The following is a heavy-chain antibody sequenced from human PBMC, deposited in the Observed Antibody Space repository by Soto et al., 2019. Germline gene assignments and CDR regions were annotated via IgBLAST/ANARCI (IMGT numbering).Heavy chain of an antibody. D-gene: IGHD4-17*01. V-gene: IGHV3-48*02. CDR3: ARESLYDYGDYEDREY. J-gene: IGHJ4*02. Sequence: GGSLRLSCAASGFTFSSYSMNWVRQAPGKGLEWVSYISSSSSTIYYADSVKGRFTISRDNAKNSLYLQMNSLRDEDTAVYYCARESLYDYGDYEDREYWGQGTLVTVSS. CDR2: ISSSSSTI. CDR1: GFTFSSYS.